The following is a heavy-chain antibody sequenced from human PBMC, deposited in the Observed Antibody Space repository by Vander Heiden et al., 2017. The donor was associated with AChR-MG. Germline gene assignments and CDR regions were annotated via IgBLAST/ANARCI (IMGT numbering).Heavy chain of an antibody. CDR3: ATDPPYANII. CDR1: DVRSINYG. D-gene: IGHD3-16*01. Sequence: ELPLLESGGGLEQPGGSLRLSLSASDVRSINYGMSWFRQAPGKGLEGVAAISRRGDGTFYADSVRGRFTISRDNPKNILFLQMNSLRAEDTAVYYCATDPPYANIIWGQGTMVTGSS. J-gene: IGHJ3*02. V-gene: IGHV3-23*01. CDR2: ISRRGDGT.